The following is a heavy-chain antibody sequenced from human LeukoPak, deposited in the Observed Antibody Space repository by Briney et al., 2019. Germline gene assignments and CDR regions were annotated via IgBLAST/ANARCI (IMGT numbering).Heavy chain of an antibody. V-gene: IGHV3-7*01. CDR2: IKEDGSDK. CDR1: GFTFSDYW. CDR3: VRESSVWVGPGIGRPLDV. J-gene: IGHJ6*03. Sequence: PGGSLRLSCAVSGFTFSDYWMTWVRQAPGRELEWVANIKEDGSDKQYVDSVQGRFTISRDNAENSLYLQMNSLRAEDTAVYYCVRESSVWVGPGIGRPLDVWGKGTAVTVSS. D-gene: IGHD3-16*01.